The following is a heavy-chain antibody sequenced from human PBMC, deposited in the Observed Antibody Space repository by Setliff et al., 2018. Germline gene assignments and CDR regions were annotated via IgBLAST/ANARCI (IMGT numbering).Heavy chain of an antibody. CDR2: ISSSGSTI. CDR3: ARDVRVYDSSGYYYYYYGMDV. V-gene: IGHV3-11*04. D-gene: IGHD3-22*01. CDR1: GFTFSDYY. Sequence: GGSLRLSCAASGFTFSDYYMSWIRQAPGKGLEWVSYISSSGSTIYYADSVKGRFTISRDNAKNSLYLQMNSLRAEDTAVYYCARDVRVYDSSGYYYYYYGMDVWGQGTTVTVSS. J-gene: IGHJ6*02.